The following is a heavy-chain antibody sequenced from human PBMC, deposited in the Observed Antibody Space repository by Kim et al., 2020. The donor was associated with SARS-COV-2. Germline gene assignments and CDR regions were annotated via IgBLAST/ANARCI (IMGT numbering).Heavy chain of an antibody. CDR2: IYYSGST. Sequence: SETLSLTCTVSGGSISSYYWSWIRQPPGKGLEWIGYIYYSGSTNYNPSLKSRVTISVDTSKNQFSLKLSSVTAADTAVYYCARGDMGYSSNPFDYWGQGTLVTVSS. D-gene: IGHD6-13*01. CDR1: GGSISSYY. CDR3: ARGDMGYSSNPFDY. J-gene: IGHJ4*02. V-gene: IGHV4-59*13.